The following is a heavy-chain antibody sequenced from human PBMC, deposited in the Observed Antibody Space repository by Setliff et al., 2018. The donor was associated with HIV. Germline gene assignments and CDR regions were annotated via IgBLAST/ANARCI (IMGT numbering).Heavy chain of an antibody. Sequence: GASVKVSCKASGYTFTGYYMHWVRQAPGQGLEWMGWISANSGGTNYAQKFQGRVTMTRDTSISTAYMELSRLRSDDTAVYYCASGGIAARRGYYYMDVWGKGTTVTVSS. D-gene: IGHD6-6*01. CDR1: GYTFTGYY. CDR3: ASGGIAARRGYYYMDV. CDR2: ISANSGGT. V-gene: IGHV1-2*02. J-gene: IGHJ6*03.